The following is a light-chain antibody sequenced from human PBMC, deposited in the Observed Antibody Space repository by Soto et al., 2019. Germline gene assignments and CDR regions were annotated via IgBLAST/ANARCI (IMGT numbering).Light chain of an antibody. CDR1: QSVSSSY. V-gene: IGKV3-20*01. J-gene: IGKJ2*01. CDR2: GAS. CDR3: SEEDCSPFT. Sequence: EIVLTQSPGSLSLSPGERPTLSCRASQSVSSSYLAWYQQKPGQAPRLLIYGASSRATGIPDRFSGSGSGTDFHLTISRMEAEDFGVYFWSEEDCSPFTFGQGTKLEIK.